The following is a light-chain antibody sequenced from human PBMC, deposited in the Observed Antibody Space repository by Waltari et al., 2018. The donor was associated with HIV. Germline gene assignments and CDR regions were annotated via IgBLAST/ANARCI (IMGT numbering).Light chain of an antibody. J-gene: IGLJ1*01. CDR3: SSYTTSSTYV. CDR1: SSDVGIYNY. Sequence: QSALTQSASVSGSPGQSITISCTGTSSDVGIYNYVSWYRQHSGKAPKLMIYDVSNRPSGVSNRFSGSKSGNTASLTISGLQAEDEADYYCSSYTTSSTYVFGTGTKVTVL. CDR2: DVS. V-gene: IGLV2-14*03.